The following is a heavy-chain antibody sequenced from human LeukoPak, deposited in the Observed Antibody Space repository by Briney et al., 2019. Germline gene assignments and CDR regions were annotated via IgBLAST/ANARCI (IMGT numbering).Heavy chain of an antibody. D-gene: IGHD3-16*02. CDR1: GGSFSGYY. CDR3: ARVGSRDYVWGSYRRQGNIQK. Sequence: SETLSLTCAVYGGSFSGYYWSWIRQPPGKGLEWIGEIIHSGSTNYNPSLKSRVTISVDTSKNQFSLKLSSVTAADTAVYYCARVGSRDYVWGSYRRQGNIQKWGQGTLVTVSS. CDR2: IIHSGST. V-gene: IGHV4-34*12. J-gene: IGHJ4*02.